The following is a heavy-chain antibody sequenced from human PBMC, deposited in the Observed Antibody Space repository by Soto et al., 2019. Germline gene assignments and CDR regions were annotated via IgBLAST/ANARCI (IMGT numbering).Heavy chain of an antibody. J-gene: IGHJ3*02. Sequence: QVQLVQSGAEVKKPGASVKVSCKASGYTFTSYGFTWVRQAPGQGLEWMGWISAYNGNTNYAQKHQGRVTMTTDTSTSTAFMELRSLRSDDTAVYYCARGGHCTNGGSYSGPHAFDIWGQGKKVTVSS. CDR3: ARGGHCTNGGSYSGPHAFDI. D-gene: IGHD2-8*01. CDR2: ISAYNGNT. CDR1: GYTFTSYG. V-gene: IGHV1-18*04.